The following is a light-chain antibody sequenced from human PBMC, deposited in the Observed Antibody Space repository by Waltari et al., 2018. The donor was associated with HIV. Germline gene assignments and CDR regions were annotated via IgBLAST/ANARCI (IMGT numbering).Light chain of an antibody. CDR3: AAWDDSLNGPGVV. CDR2: SKM. V-gene: IGLV1-44*01. J-gene: IGLJ2*01. Sequence: QSVLTQPPSASGTPGQRVTISCSGSSSNIGSNTVNWYQQLPGTAPKLLIYSKMQRPSGVPDRFSGSKSGTSASLAISGLQSEDEADYYCAAWDDSLNGPGVVFGGGTKLTVL. CDR1: SSNIGSNT.